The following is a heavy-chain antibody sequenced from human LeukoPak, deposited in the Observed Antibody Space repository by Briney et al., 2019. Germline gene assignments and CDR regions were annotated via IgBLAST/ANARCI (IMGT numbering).Heavy chain of an antibody. D-gene: IGHD2-2*02. CDR2: FISMVGKA. J-gene: IGHJ6*02. CDR1: GGTFSKNA. V-gene: IGHV1-69*04. CDR3: ARVQAVGVPVAIDAYYSYGMDV. Sequence: ASVKVSCKLSGGTFSKNAISGVRQAPGQGLAWMGRFISMVGKATYAQKFHGRVTITEDRSTNTSYMEVRSLRSEDTAVYYCARVQAVGVPVAIDAYYSYGMDVWGQGTAVTVSS.